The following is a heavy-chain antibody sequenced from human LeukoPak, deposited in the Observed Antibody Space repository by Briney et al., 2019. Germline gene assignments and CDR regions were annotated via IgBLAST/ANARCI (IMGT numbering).Heavy chain of an antibody. CDR2: IYWDDDK. CDR1: GFSLSTSGVG. Sequence: VSGPTLVNPTQTLTLTWTFSGFSLSTSGVGVGWIRQPPGKALEWLALIYWDDDKRYSPSLKSRLTITKDTSKNQVVLTMTNMDPVDTATYYCAHVDSSGYYLLFDYWGQGTLVTVSS. D-gene: IGHD3-22*01. V-gene: IGHV2-5*02. J-gene: IGHJ4*02. CDR3: AHVDSSGYYLLFDY.